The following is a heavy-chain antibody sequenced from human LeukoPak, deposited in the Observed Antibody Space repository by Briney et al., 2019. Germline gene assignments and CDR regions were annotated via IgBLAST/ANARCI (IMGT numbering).Heavy chain of an antibody. V-gene: IGHV1-58*02. CDR3: AASVYGSGPGHY. CDR2: IVVGSGNT. Sequence: SVKVSCKASGFTFTSSAMQWVRQARGQRLEWIGWIVVGSGNTNYAQKFQERVTITRDMSTSTAYMELSSLRSEDTAVYYCAASVYGSGPGHYWGQGTLVTVSS. CDR1: GFTFTSSA. J-gene: IGHJ4*02. D-gene: IGHD3-10*01.